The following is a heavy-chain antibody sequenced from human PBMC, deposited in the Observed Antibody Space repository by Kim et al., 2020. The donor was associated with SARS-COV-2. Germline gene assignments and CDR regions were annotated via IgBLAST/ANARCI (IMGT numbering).Heavy chain of an antibody. CDR2: ISSSSSYI. CDR3: ARVRGTSSGWGMDV. V-gene: IGHV3-21*01. D-gene: IGHD6-19*01. J-gene: IGHJ6*04. CDR1: GFTFSSYS. Sequence: GGSLRLSCAASGFTFSSYSMNWVRQAPGKGLEWVSSISSSSSYIYYADSVKGRFTISRDNAKNSLYLQMNSLRAEDTAVYYCARVRGTSSGWGMDVWGKGTTVTVSS.